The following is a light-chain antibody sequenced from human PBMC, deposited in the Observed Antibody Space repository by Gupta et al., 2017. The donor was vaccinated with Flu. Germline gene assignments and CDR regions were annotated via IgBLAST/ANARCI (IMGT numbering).Light chain of an antibody. V-gene: IGKV3-11*01. J-gene: IGKJ4*01. CDR2: DAS. CDR3: QQRSNSPPLT. Sequence: EIVLTQSPATLSLSPGERATLSCRASHDVSNLLAWYQQRPGQAPRLLIYDASNRATGIPARFSGSGSGTDFTLTISSREPEDFAVYYCQQRSNSPPLTFGGGTQVEIK. CDR1: HDVSNL.